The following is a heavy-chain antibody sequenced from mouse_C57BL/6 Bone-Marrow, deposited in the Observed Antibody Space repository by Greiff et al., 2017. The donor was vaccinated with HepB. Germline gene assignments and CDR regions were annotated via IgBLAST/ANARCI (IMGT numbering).Heavy chain of an antibody. CDR1: GYTFTDYN. D-gene: IGHD1-1*01. CDR3: ASGSNPPWFAY. V-gene: IGHV1-18*01. Sequence: DVKLQESGPELVKPGASVKIPCKASGYTFTDYNMDWVKQSHGKSLEWIGDINPNNGGTIYNQKFKGKATLTVDKSSSTAYMELRSLTSEDTAVYYCASGSNPPWFAYWGQGTLVTVSA. CDR2: INPNNGGT. J-gene: IGHJ3*01.